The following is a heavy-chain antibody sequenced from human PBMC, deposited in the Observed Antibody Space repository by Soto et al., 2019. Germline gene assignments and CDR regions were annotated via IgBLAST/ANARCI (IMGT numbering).Heavy chain of an antibody. V-gene: IGHV3-23*01. CDR2: ISGSGIST. Sequence: DVQLLESGGGLVQPGGSLRLSCAASGFTFRSYAMSWVRQAPGKGLEWVSGISGSGISTHYADSVKVRFTVSRDNSKNPLNLQMNRLRAEDTAVYNCAKEPVGPDWYFDLWGRGTLVTVSS. CDR3: AKEPVGPDWYFDL. CDR1: GFTFRSYA. J-gene: IGHJ2*01.